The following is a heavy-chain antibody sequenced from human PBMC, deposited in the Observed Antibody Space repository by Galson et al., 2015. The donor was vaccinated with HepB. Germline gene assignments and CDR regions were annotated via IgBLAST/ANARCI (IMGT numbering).Heavy chain of an antibody. Sequence: CAISGDSVSSNSAAWNWIRQSPSRGLEWLGRTYYRSKWYNDYAVSVKSRITINPDTSKNQFSLQLNSVTPEDTAVYYCARAATTVTNGHYYYYMDVWGKGTTVTVSS. V-gene: IGHV6-1*01. D-gene: IGHD4-17*01. J-gene: IGHJ6*03. CDR3: ARAATTVTNGHYYYYMDV. CDR2: TYYRSKWYN. CDR1: GDSVSSNSAA.